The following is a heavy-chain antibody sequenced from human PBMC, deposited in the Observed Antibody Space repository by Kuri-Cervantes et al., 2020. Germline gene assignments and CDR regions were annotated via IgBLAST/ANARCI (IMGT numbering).Heavy chain of an antibody. CDR2: ISVYNGNT. D-gene: IGHD5-12*01. V-gene: IGHV1-18*01. CDR3: AREYSGYEDSYYFDY. CDR1: GYTFTSYG. J-gene: IGHJ4*02. Sequence: ASVKVSCKASGYTFTSYGISWVRQAPGQGLEWMGWISVYNGNTKCPQKLQGRVTMTTDTSTSTAYMELRSLRSDDTAVYYCAREYSGYEDSYYFDYWGQGTLVTVSS.